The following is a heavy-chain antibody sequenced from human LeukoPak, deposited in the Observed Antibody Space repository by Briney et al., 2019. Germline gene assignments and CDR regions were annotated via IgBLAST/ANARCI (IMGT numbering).Heavy chain of an antibody. CDR3: ARGSTSTNY. V-gene: IGHV4-59*12. Sequence: SETLSLTCTVSGGPMRSYYWSWVRQAPGKGLEWIGYIYYSGSTNYNPSLKSRVTISVDRSKNQFSLKLSSVTAADTAVYYCARGSTSTNYWGQGTLVTVSS. D-gene: IGHD2-2*01. J-gene: IGHJ4*02. CDR1: GGPMRSYY. CDR2: IYYSGST.